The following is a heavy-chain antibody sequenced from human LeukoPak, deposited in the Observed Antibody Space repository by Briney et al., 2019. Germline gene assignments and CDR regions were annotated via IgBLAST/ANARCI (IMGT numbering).Heavy chain of an antibody. CDR3: AKSSMAYGFDY. Sequence: GGSLRLSCAASGFTFSGYAVSWVRQAPGKGLEWVSAISGSGGSTYYADSVKGRFTISRDNSKNTLYLQMNSLRAEDTAVYYCAKSSMAYGFDYWGQGTLVTVSS. CDR2: ISGSGGST. V-gene: IGHV3-23*01. J-gene: IGHJ4*02. CDR1: GFTFSGYA. D-gene: IGHD2-8*01.